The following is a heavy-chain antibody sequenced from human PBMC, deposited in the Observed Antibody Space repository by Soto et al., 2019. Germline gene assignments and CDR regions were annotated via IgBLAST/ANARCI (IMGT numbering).Heavy chain of an antibody. CDR3: ARSIAVAGTSGPAFDF. CDR1: GGSISSYY. J-gene: IGHJ3*01. D-gene: IGHD6-19*01. V-gene: IGHV4-59*01. CDR2: IYYSGST. Sequence: SETLSLTCTVSGGSISSYYWSWIRQPPGKGLEWIGYIYYSGSTNYNPSLKSRVTISVDTSKNQFSLKLSSVTAADTAVFYCARSIAVAGTSGPAFDFWGQGTMVTVSS.